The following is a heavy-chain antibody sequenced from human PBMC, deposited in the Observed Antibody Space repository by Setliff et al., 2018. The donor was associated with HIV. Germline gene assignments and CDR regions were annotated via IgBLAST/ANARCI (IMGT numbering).Heavy chain of an antibody. J-gene: IGHJ3*02. V-gene: IGHV1-24*01. D-gene: IGHD3-10*01. CDR1: GYTLTKLS. Sequence: GASVKVSCKVSGYTLTKLSIHWVRQAPGKGLEWMGGFDPEKGETVYAQKLQGRVTMTDDTSTDTAYMELSSLRSEDMAVYFCWFGEPVGPFDIWGQGTRVTVSS. CDR2: FDPEKGET. CDR3: WFGEPVGPFDI.